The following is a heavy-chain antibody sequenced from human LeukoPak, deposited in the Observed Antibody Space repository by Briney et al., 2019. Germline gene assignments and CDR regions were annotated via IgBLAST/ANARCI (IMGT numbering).Heavy chain of an antibody. CDR2: INHSGSS. V-gene: IGHV4-4*02. J-gene: IGHJ1*01. CDR3: ARGEDGDYYFQH. D-gene: IGHD4-17*01. CDR1: GGSIRSTNW. Sequence: PSETLSLTCGVSGGSIRSTNWWSWVRQPPGQGLEWIGEINHSGSSNYNPSLKSRVTISVDTSKNQFSLKLSSVTAADTAVYYCARGEDGDYYFQHWGQGTLVTVSS.